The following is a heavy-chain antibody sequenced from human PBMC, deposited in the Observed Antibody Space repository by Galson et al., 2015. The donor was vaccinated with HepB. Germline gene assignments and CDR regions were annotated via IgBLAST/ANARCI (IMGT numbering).Heavy chain of an antibody. D-gene: IGHD2-15*01. CDR1: GFTFSDYY. J-gene: IGHJ4*02. CDR2: ISKSSNNI. V-gene: IGHV3-11*05. Sequence: SLRLSCAASGFTFSDYYMNWIRQAPGKGLEWISHISKSSNNIKYADSVKGRFTISRDNAKNSLYLQMNSLRAEDTAVYYCARDGGQVTQRPDFDYWGQGALGTVSS. CDR3: ARDGGQVTQRPDFDY.